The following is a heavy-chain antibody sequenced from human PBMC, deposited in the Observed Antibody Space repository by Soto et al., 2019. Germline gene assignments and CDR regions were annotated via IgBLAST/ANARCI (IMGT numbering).Heavy chain of an antibody. D-gene: IGHD2-15*01. J-gene: IGHJ4*02. CDR2: IIPTFGTA. CDR3: ARAGIYCSGGSCYQYYFDY. V-gene: IGHV1-69*13. Sequence: ASVKVSCKASGGTFSSYAISWVRQAPGQGLEWMGGIIPTFGTANYAQKFQGRVTITADESTSTAYMELSSLRSEDTAVYYCARAGIYCSGGSCYQYYFDYWGQGTLVTVSS. CDR1: GGTFSSYA.